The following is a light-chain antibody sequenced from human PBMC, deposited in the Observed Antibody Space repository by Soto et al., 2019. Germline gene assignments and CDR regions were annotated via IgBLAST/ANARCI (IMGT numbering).Light chain of an antibody. CDR3: GTWDSSLSDVV. CDR2: DNI. V-gene: IGLV1-51*01. CDR1: SSNIGNNY. J-gene: IGLJ3*02. Sequence: QSVLTQPPSVSAAPGQKVTISCSGSSSNIGNNYVAWYRQLPGTAPKLLIYDNIQRPSGIPDRFSGSKSGTSATLGITGLQTGDEADYYCGTWDSSLSDVVFGGGTKLTVL.